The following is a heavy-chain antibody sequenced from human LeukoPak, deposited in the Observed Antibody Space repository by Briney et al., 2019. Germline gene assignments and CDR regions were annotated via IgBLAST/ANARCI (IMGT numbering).Heavy chain of an antibody. CDR1: GFTVSSNY. V-gene: IGHV3-53*01. CDR3: ARGGYSGYDYHDY. Sequence: GGSLRLSCAASGFTVSSNYMSWVRQAPGKGLEWVSVIYSGGSTYYADSVKGRFTISRDNSKNTLYLQMNSLRAEDTAVYYCARGGYSGYDYHDYWGQGTLVTVSS. D-gene: IGHD5-12*01. CDR2: IYSGGST. J-gene: IGHJ4*02.